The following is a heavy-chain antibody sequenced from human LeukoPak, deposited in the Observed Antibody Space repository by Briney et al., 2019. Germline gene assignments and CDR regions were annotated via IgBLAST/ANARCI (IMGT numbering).Heavy chain of an antibody. Sequence: SETLSLTCTVSGGSISSYYWSWIRQPPGKGLEWIGYIYYSGSTNYNPSLKSRVTISVDTSKNQFSLKLSSVTAADTAVYYCARVFYYDFWSGYPREAAFDIWGQGTMVTVSS. D-gene: IGHD3-3*01. J-gene: IGHJ3*02. V-gene: IGHV4-59*01. CDR1: GGSISSYY. CDR3: ARVFYYDFWSGYPREAAFDI. CDR2: IYYSGST.